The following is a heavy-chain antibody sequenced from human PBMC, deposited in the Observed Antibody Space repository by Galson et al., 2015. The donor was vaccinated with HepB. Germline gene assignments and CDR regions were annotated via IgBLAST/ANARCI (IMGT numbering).Heavy chain of an antibody. Sequence: SLRLSCAASGFTFSSYAMSWVRQAPGKGLEWVSAISGSGGSTYYADSVKGRFTISRDNSKNTLYLQMNSLRAEDTAVYYCANGGYCSGGSCYSGYYYYGMDVWGQGTTVTVSS. CDR1: GFTFSSYA. J-gene: IGHJ6*02. CDR2: ISGSGGST. V-gene: IGHV3-23*01. CDR3: ANGGYCSGGSCYSGYYYYGMDV. D-gene: IGHD2-15*01.